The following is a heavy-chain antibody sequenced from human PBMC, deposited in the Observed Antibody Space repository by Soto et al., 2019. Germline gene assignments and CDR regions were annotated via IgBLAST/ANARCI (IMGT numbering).Heavy chain of an antibody. CDR2: ISAYNGDT. Sequence: AAETVSCLASGYTFRRYGMSWVRQDPGQGLEGVGWISAYNGDTHYAPKFQDRITLTTETSTDTDYMELRSLRLDDTAVYYCARDWSRYYDNSGLIWFYWGQGSLVTVSS. J-gene: IGHJ4*02. V-gene: IGHV1-18*04. CDR3: ARDWSRYYDNSGLIWFY. D-gene: IGHD3-22*01. CDR1: GYTFRRYG.